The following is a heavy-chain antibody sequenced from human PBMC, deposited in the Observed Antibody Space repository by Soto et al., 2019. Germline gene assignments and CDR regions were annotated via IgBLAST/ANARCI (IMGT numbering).Heavy chain of an antibody. CDR1: GGSVSSGSYY. J-gene: IGHJ4*02. D-gene: IGHD4-4*01. CDR2: IYYSGST. V-gene: IGHV4-61*01. Sequence: PSETLSLTCTFSGGSVSSGSYYLSWIPPPPGKGLEWIGYIYYSGSTKYNPSLKSRVTISVDTSKNQFSLKVSSATAADTAVYYCARHSNRNYGLYYFDYWGLGALVTVSS. CDR3: ARHSNRNYGLYYFDY.